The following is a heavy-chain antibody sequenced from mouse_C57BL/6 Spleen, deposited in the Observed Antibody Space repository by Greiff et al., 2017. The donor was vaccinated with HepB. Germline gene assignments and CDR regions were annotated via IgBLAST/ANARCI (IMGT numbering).Heavy chain of an antibody. V-gene: IGHV1-15*01. CDR1: GYTFTDYE. CDR2: IDPETGGT. Sequence: VKLQQSGAELVRPGASVTLSCKASGYTFTDYEMHWVKQTPVHGLEWIGAIDPETGGTAYNQKFKGKAILTADKSSSTAYMELRSLTSEDSAVYYCTRYYSNPYYYAMDYWGQGTSVTVSS. J-gene: IGHJ4*01. D-gene: IGHD2-5*01. CDR3: TRYYSNPYYYAMDY.